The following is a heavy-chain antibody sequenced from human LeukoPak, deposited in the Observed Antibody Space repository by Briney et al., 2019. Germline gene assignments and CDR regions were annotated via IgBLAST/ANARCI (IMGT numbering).Heavy chain of an antibody. CDR3: AGRFSLVVVAPAWFDP. CDR2: IYYSGNT. Sequence: SETLSLTSTVSGRSISVSTYYWGSIRQPAGKGLELIGNIYYSGNTYYNPSLKSRVTISVDTSKNEFSLKLISVTAADPAVYYRAGRFSLVVVAPAWFDPWGQGTLVTVSS. CDR1: GRSISVSTYY. J-gene: IGHJ5*02. D-gene: IGHD2-15*01. V-gene: IGHV4-39*01.